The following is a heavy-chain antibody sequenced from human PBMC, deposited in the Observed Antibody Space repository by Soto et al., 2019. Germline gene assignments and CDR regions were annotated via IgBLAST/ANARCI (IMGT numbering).Heavy chain of an antibody. CDR1: GYSFTSNL. V-gene: IGHV5-51*01. Sequence: PXESMKISCQGSGYSFTSNLLVWVRQMPGKGLEWMGIINPADSDIKYSPSFQGQVTISADKSIGTAYLQWSSLKASDIAMYYCARHQRDDASRKIDGWGQGTLVTVSS. CDR3: ARHQRDDASRKIDG. D-gene: IGHD3-16*01. CDR2: INPADSDI. J-gene: IGHJ4*02.